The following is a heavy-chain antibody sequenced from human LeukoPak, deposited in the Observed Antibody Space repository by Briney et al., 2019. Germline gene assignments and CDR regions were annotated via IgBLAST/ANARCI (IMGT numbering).Heavy chain of an antibody. V-gene: IGHV3-7*04. D-gene: IGHD5-24*01. Sequence: GGSLRLSCAASGFTFSSYCMRWVRQAPGKGLEYVANIKQDGSEKYYVDSVKGRFTISRDNAENSLYLQMNSLRAEDRAVYYCARERGWPVHYFDSWGQGTLVIVTS. CDR1: GFTFSSYC. CDR3: ARERGWPVHYFDS. CDR2: IKQDGSEK. J-gene: IGHJ4*02.